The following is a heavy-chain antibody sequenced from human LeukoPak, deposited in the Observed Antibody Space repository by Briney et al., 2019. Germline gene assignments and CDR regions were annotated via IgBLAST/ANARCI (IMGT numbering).Heavy chain of an antibody. CDR2: INPNSGGT. CDR1: GYTFTGYY. D-gene: IGHD2-8*02. Sequence: ASVKVSCKASGYTFTGYYMHWVRQAPGQGLEWMGWINPNSGGTNYAQKFQGRVTMTRDTSISTAYMELISLRSDDTAVYYCARGLAPRTSAPFDSWGQGPLVTVSS. V-gene: IGHV1-2*02. J-gene: IGHJ5*01. CDR3: ARGLAPRTSAPFDS.